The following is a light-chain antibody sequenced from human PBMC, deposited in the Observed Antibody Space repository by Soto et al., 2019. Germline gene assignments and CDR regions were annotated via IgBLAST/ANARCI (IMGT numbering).Light chain of an antibody. Sequence: QSALTQPASVSGSPGQSITISCTGTSIEVGGYNYVSWYQQHPGKAPRLMIYDVSNRLSGVSNRFSGSKSGNTASLTISGLQAEDEADYYCSSYTSSSTLEVFGTGTKLTVL. J-gene: IGLJ1*01. CDR2: DVS. CDR3: SSYTSSSTLEV. CDR1: SIEVGGYNY. V-gene: IGLV2-14*01.